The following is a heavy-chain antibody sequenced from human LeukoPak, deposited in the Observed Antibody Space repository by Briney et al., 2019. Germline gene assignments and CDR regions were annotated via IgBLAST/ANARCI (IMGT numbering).Heavy chain of an antibody. CDR2: IYHSGST. D-gene: IGHD6-19*01. CDR3: ARGPGGWYFY. J-gene: IGHJ4*02. Sequence: SETLSLXCTVSGYSISSGYYWGWIRQPPGKGLEWIGSIYHSGSTYYNPSLKGRVTISVDTSKNQFSLKLSSVTAADTAVYYCARGPGGWYFYWGQGTLVTVSS. CDR1: GYSISSGYY. V-gene: IGHV4-38-2*02.